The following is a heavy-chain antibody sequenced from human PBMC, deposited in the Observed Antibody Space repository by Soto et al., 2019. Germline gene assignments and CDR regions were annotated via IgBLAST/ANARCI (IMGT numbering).Heavy chain of an antibody. V-gene: IGHV1-8*01. CDR1: GYTFTSYD. Sequence: GASVKVSCKASGYTFTSYDINWVRQATGQGLEWMGWMNPNSGNTGYAQKFQGRVTMTRNTSISTAYMELSSLRSEDTAVFYCETGRGDGWDFFDYWGQGTLVTVSS. CDR3: ETGRGDGWDFFDY. J-gene: IGHJ4*02. CDR2: MNPNSGNT. D-gene: IGHD3-10*01.